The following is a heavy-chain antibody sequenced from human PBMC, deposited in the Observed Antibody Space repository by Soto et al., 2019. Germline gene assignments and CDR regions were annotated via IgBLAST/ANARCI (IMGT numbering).Heavy chain of an antibody. V-gene: IGHV3-23*01. J-gene: IGHJ6*02. CDR1: GFTFSSYA. Sequence: PGGSLRLSCAASGFTFSSYAMSWVRQAPGKGLEWVSAISGSGGSTYYADSVKGRFTISRDNSKNTLYLQMNSLRAEDTAVYYCAKVQGASYYYYGMDVWGQGTTVTVSS. D-gene: IGHD1-26*01. CDR3: AKVQGASYYYYGMDV. CDR2: ISGSGGST.